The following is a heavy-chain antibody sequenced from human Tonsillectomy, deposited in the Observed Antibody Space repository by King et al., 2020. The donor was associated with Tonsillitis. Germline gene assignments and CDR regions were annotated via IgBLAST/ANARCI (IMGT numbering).Heavy chain of an antibody. J-gene: IGHJ6*03. CDR3: ARGLTEARSYDVLTGPRHYYYYYYMDV. V-gene: IGHV4-34*01. CDR1: GGSFSGYY. CDR2: LHHSGAS. D-gene: IGHD3-9*01. Sequence: VQLQQWGAGLLKPSETLSLTCAVYGGSFSGYYWTWIRQSPGKGLEWIGDLHHSGASNYIPSLKSRVTMSLDTSKNHFSLKLSSVTAADTAVYYCARGLTEARSYDVLTGPRHYYYYYYMDVWGKGTTVTVSS.